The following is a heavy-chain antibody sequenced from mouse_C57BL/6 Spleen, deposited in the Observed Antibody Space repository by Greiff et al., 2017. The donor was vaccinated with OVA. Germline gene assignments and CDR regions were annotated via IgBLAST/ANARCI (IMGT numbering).Heavy chain of an antibody. CDR3: AIYGSFAY. V-gene: IGHV1-82*01. CDR2: IYPGDGDT. J-gene: IGHJ3*01. Sequence: VQLQESGPELVKPGASVKISCKASGYAFSSSWMNWVKQRPGKGLEWIGRIYPGDGDTNYNGKFKGKATLTADKSSSTAYMHLSSLTSEDSAVYFCAIYGSFAYWGQGTLVTVSA. D-gene: IGHD1-1*02. CDR1: GYAFSSSW.